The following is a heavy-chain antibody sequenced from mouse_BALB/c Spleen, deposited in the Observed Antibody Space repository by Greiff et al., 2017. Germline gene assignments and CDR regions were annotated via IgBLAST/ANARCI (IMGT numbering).Heavy chain of an antibody. CDR3: ASVYYGSSSRAMDY. J-gene: IGHJ4*01. V-gene: IGHV1-54*03. D-gene: IGHD1-1*01. CDR1: GYAFTNYL. Sequence: VQLQQSGAELVRPGTSVKVSCKASGYAFTNYLIEWVKQRPGQGLEWIGVINPGSGGTNYNEKFKGKATLTADKSSSTAYMQLSSLTSDDSAVYFCASVYYGSSSRAMDYWGQGTSVTVSS. CDR2: INPGSGGT.